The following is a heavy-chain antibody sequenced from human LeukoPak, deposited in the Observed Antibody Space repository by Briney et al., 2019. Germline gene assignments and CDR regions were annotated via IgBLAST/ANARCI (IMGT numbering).Heavy chain of an antibody. Sequence: SETLSLTCTVSGGSISSYYWSWIRQPPGKGLEWIGYIHYSGSTNYNPSLKSRVTVSVDTSKNQFSLKLSSVTAADTAVYYCAREVNYYDSSGFDYWGQGTLVTVSS. CDR2: IHYSGST. J-gene: IGHJ4*02. D-gene: IGHD3-22*01. CDR1: GGSISSYY. CDR3: AREVNYYDSSGFDY. V-gene: IGHV4-59*01.